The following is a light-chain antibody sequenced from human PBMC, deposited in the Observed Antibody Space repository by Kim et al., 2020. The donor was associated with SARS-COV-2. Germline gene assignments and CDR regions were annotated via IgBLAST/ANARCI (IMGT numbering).Light chain of an antibody. V-gene: IGKV3-11*01. Sequence: EIVLTQSPATLSLSPGERATLSCRASQTVSSYLAWYQQKAGQAPRLLIYDASNRATGIPARFSGSGSGTDFTLTISSLEPEDFAVYYCQQRGNWPRITFGQGTRLEIK. CDR2: DAS. J-gene: IGKJ5*01. CDR3: QQRGNWPRIT. CDR1: QTVSSY.